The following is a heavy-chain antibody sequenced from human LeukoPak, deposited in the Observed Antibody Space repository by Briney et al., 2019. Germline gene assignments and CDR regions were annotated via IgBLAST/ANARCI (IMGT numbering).Heavy chain of an antibody. J-gene: IGHJ4*02. V-gene: IGHV3-21*04. D-gene: IGHD3-10*01. CDR1: GFTFSSYS. CDR2: ISSSSSYI. Sequence: PGGSLRLSCAASGFTFSSYSMNWVRQAPGKGLEWVSSISSSSSYIYYADSVKGRFTISRDNSKNTLYLQMNSLRAEDTAVYYCAKDGLLWFGELSQRFDYWGQGTLVTVSS. CDR3: AKDGLLWFGELSQRFDY.